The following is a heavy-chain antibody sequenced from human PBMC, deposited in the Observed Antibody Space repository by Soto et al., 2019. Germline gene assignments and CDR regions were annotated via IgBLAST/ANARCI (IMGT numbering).Heavy chain of an antibody. CDR1: GYTFTSYY. J-gene: IGHJ6*02. CDR3: ARDPRRIAAAGTVFYNYYYYGMDV. Sequence: GASEKVSSKASGYTFTSYYMHWVRQAPGQGLEWMRIINPIGGSTSYAQKFQGRVTMTRDTSTSTVYMELSSLRSDNTAVYYGARDPRRIAAAGTVFYNYYYYGMDVWRQGTTVTFCS. V-gene: IGHV1-46*01. D-gene: IGHD6-13*01. CDR2: INPIGGST.